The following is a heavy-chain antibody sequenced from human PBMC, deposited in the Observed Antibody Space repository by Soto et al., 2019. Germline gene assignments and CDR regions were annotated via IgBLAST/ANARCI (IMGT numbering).Heavy chain of an antibody. D-gene: IGHD6-19*01. J-gene: IGHJ4*02. Sequence: QVQLVESGGGVVQPGRSLRLSCAASGFTFSSYGMHWVRQAPGKGLEWVAVIWYDGSNKYYADSVKGRFTISRDNSKNTLYLQMNSLRAEDTAVYYCAREPGAAVAGALGYWGQGTLVTVSS. CDR1: GFTFSSYG. CDR2: IWYDGSNK. CDR3: AREPGAAVAGALGY. V-gene: IGHV3-33*01.